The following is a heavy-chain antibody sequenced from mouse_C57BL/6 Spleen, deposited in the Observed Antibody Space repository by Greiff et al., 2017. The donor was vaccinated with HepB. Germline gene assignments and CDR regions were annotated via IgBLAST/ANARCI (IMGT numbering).Heavy chain of an antibody. Sequence: QVQLKESGPELVKPGASVKISCKASGYSFTSYYIHWVKQRPGQGLEWIGWIYPGSGNTKYNEKFKGKATLTADTSSSTAYMQLSSLTSEDSAVYYCARGNYVGGAMDYWGQGTSVTVSS. J-gene: IGHJ4*01. CDR2: IYPGSGNT. V-gene: IGHV1-66*01. CDR1: GYSFTSYY. D-gene: IGHD2-1*01. CDR3: ARGNYVGGAMDY.